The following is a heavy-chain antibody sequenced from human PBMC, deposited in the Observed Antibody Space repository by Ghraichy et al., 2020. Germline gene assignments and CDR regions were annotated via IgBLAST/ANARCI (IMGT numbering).Heavy chain of an antibody. CDR3: ARVHAKRSAYYYYGMDV. J-gene: IGHJ6*02. CDR2: FYTSGST. D-gene: IGHD5-24*01. V-gene: IGHV4-61*02. Sequence: SETLSLTCTVPGGSISSGSYYWSWIRQPAGKGLEWIGRFYTSGSTNYNPSLKSRVTISVDTSKNQFSLKLSSVTAADTAVYYCARVHAKRSAYYYYGMDVWGQGTTVTVSS. CDR1: GGSISSGSYY.